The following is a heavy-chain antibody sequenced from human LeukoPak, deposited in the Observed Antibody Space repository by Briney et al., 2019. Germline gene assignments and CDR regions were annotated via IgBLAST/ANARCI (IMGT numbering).Heavy chain of an antibody. J-gene: IGHJ3*02. CDR1: GFTFNTYS. Sequence: GGSLRLSCEASGFTFNTYSMNWARQAPGKGLEWVSSIDSSGGYMFYADSVKGRFTISRDNARNSLYLQMNNLRVEDTAVYYCARGYTNYGYVFDIWGQGTMVTVSS. CDR3: ARGYTNYGYVFDI. D-gene: IGHD4-11*01. CDR2: IDSSGGYM. V-gene: IGHV3-21*04.